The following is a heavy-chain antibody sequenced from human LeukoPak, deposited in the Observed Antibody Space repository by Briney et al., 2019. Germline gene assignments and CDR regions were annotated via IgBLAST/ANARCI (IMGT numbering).Heavy chain of an antibody. CDR2: ISYDGSNK. Sequence: GGSLRLPCAASGFTFSSYGMQWVRQAPGKGLEWVAVISYDGSNKYYADSVKGRFTISRDNSKNTLYLQMNSLRAEDTAVYYCAKELSEGYYGCDYWGQGTLVTVSS. CDR3: AKELSEGYYGCDY. D-gene: IGHD4-17*01. CDR1: GFTFSSYG. V-gene: IGHV3-30*18. J-gene: IGHJ4*02.